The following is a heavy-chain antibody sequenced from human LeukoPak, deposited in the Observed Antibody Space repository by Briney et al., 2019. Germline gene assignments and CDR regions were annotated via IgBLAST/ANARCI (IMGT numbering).Heavy chain of an antibody. Sequence: GGSLRLSCAASGFTFSSYSMNWVRQAPGKGREWVSSISSSSSYIYYADSVKGRFTISRDNAKNSLYLQMNSLRAEDTAVYYWARDWGELFVSDYWGQGTLVTVSS. CDR2: ISSSSSYI. CDR1: GFTFSSYS. J-gene: IGHJ4*02. CDR3: ARDWGELFVSDY. V-gene: IGHV3-21*01. D-gene: IGHD1-26*01.